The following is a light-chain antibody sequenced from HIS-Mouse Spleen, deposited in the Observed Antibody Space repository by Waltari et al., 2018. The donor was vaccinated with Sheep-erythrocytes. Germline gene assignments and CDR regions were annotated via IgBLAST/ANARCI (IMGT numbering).Light chain of an antibody. CDR2: GSS. CDR1: KSVSSTY. CDR3: QQYGSSPRT. V-gene: IGKV3-20*01. Sequence: EMLLTQSPGTLSLSPGERATLSCRPSKSVSSTYLAWYQQKPGQAPRLLIDGSSSRATGIPDRFSGSGSGTDVTLTISSLEPEDFAVYYCQQYGSSPRTFGQGTKVEIK. J-gene: IGKJ1*01.